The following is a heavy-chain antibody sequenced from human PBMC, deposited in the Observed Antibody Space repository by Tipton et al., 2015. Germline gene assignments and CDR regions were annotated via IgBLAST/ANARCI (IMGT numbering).Heavy chain of an antibody. Sequence: TLSLTCAVSAYSISSDYYWGWIRQPPGKGLEWIGSISHSGNTYYNPSLKSRVTISVDTSKNQFSLTLNSVAAADTAVCYCARDLEHGMDVWGHGTTVTVSS. J-gene: IGHJ6*02. CDR2: ISHSGNT. D-gene: IGHD5-24*01. CDR1: AYSISSDYY. CDR3: ARDLEHGMDV. V-gene: IGHV4-38-2*02.